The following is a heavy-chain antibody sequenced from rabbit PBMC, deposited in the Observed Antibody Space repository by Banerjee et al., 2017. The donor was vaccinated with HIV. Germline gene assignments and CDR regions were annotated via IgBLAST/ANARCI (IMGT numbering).Heavy chain of an antibody. CDR3: ARDQTGDGGGWSSFNL. CDR2: INTGSGST. J-gene: IGHJ4*01. Sequence: QSLEESGGDLVKPGASLTLTCTASGFSLSSSYNMCWVRQAPGKGLEWIGCINTGSGSTWYASWAKGRFTISKTSSTTVTLQMTSLTAADTATYFCARDQTGDGGGWSSFNLWGPGTLVT. V-gene: IGHV1S40*01. D-gene: IGHD2-1*01. CDR1: GFSLSSSYN.